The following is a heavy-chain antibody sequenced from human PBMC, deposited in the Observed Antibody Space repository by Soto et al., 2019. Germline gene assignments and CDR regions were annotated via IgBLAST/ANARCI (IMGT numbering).Heavy chain of an antibody. Sequence: ERQLVESGGGLVKPGESLRLSCAVSGITFINAWMSWVRQAPGKGLEWVARIKNKADGETTDYAAPVKGRFTISRNDSKNMSYLQLNNLKAQDTAVYYCITDPGEYETFWGQGTLVTVSS. D-gene: IGHD4-17*01. CDR3: ITDPGEYETF. CDR1: GITFINAW. J-gene: IGHJ4*02. CDR2: IKNKADGETT. V-gene: IGHV3-15*01.